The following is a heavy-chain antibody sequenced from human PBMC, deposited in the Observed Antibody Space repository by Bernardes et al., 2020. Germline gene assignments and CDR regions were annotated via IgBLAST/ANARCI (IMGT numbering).Heavy chain of an antibody. CDR1: GYTLTELS. J-gene: IGHJ6*02. CDR3: STYCHSWSGPNHYIADV. D-gene: IGHD3-3*01. Sequence: ASVKVSCKVSGYKVSGYTLTELSIHWVRQPPGKGLEWMGVFDHEDDETIYAQQFQGRVTMTEDSSTDTAYMELSSLRSDDTAVYYCSTYCHSWSGPNHYIADVWGQGTTVTVSS. CDR2: FDHEDDET. V-gene: IGHV1-24*01.